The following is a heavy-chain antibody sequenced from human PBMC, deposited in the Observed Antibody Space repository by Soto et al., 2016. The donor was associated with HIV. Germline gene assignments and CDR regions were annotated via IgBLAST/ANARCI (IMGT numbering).Heavy chain of an antibody. Sequence: EVQLVESGGGLVKPGGSLRLSCAASGFTFSNAWMSWVRQAPGKGLEWVGRIKSKTDGGTTDYAAPVKGRFTISRDDSKNTLYLQMNSLKTEDTAVYYCTKPSGYYYDSSGXGYWGQGTLVTVSS. D-gene: IGHD3-22*01. J-gene: IGHJ4*02. CDR1: GFTFSNAW. V-gene: IGHV3-15*01. CDR2: IKSKTDGGTT. CDR3: TKPSGYYYDSSGXGY.